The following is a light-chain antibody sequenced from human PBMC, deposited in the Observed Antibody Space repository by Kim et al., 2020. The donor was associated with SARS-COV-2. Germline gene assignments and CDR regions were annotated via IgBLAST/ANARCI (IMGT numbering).Light chain of an antibody. J-gene: IGKJ4*01. CDR2: DAS. V-gene: IGKV3-11*01. CDR1: QSVNND. Sequence: DIVLTQSPATLSLSPGERATLSCRASQSVNNDLAWYQQKPGQAPRLLIYDASNRATGIPARFSGSGSGTDFTLTISSLEPEDFVVYYCQQRIDWPTFGGGTKVDIK. CDR3: QQRIDWPT.